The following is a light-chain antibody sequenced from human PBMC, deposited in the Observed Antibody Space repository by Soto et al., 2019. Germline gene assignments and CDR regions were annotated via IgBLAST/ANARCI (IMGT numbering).Light chain of an antibody. J-gene: IGLJ1*01. CDR2: DVS. CDR1: GSDGGGYNY. V-gene: IGLV2-14*03. CDR3: SSYTTSNTRQTV. Sequence: SAVMRAASVIGSLVQWITISCTGTGSDGGGYNYVSWYQHHPGKAPKLLIYDVSNRPSGISNRFSGSKSDNTASLTISGLQPEDEADYYCSSYTTSNTRQTVFGTGTKVTVL.